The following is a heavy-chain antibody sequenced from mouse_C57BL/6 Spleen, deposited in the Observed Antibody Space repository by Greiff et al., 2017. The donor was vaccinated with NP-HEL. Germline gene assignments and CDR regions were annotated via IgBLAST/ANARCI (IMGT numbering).Heavy chain of an antibody. D-gene: IGHD1-1*01. CDR2: IDPSDSET. CDR3: ARSDYYGSSSAWFAY. J-gene: IGHJ3*01. Sequence: QVQLQQSGAELVRPGSSVKLSCKASGYTFTSYWMHWVKQRPIQGLEWIGNIDPSDSETHYNQKFKDKATVTVDKSSSTAYMQLSSLTSEDSAVYYCARSDYYGSSSAWFAYWGQGTLVTVSA. CDR1: GYTFTSYW. V-gene: IGHV1-52*01.